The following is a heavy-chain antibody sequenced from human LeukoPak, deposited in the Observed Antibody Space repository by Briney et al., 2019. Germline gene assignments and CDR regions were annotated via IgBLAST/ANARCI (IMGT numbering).Heavy chain of an antibody. CDR3: ARGYLYYYDVSGYPFDY. CDR2: INTNSGGT. CDR1: GYTFADYY. V-gene: IGHV1-2*02. Sequence: ASVKVSCKASGYTFADYYMHWVRQAPGPGLEWMGWINTNSGGTNYAQKFQGRVTMTRDTSISTAYMELRRLRSDDTAVYYCARGYLYYYDVSGYPFDYWGQGTLVTVSS. D-gene: IGHD3-22*01. J-gene: IGHJ4*02.